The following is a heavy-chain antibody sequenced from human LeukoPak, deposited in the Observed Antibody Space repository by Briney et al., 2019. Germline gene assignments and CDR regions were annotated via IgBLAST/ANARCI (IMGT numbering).Heavy chain of an antibody. Sequence: ASVKVSCKASGYTFTGYYMHWVRQAPGQGLEWMGWINPNSGGTNYAQKFQGWVTMTRDTSISTAYMELSRLRSDDTAVYYCARVAVADNNWFDPWGQGTLVTVSS. V-gene: IGHV1-2*04. J-gene: IGHJ5*02. CDR2: INPNSGGT. CDR3: ARVAVADNNWFDP. CDR1: GYTFTGYY. D-gene: IGHD6-19*01.